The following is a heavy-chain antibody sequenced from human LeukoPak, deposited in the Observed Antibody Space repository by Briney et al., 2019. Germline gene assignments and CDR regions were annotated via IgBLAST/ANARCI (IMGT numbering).Heavy chain of an antibody. CDR3: AKDTRPTGGYYDSSGYYYHY. CDR1: GFTFSSYA. J-gene: IGHJ4*02. D-gene: IGHD3-22*01. Sequence: GGSLRLSCAASGFTFSSYAMSWVRQAPGKGLEWVSAISGSGGSTYYADSVKGRFTISRDNSKNTLYLQMNSLRAEATAVYYCAKDTRPTGGYYDSSGYYYHYWGQGTLVTVSS. V-gene: IGHV3-23*01. CDR2: ISGSGGST.